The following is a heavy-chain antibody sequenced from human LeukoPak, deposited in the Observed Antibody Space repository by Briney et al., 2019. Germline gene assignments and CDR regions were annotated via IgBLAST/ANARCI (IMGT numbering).Heavy chain of an antibody. CDR2: LSGSGITT. CDR1: GFTFSNSA. J-gene: IGHJ6*03. D-gene: IGHD2-2*01. Sequence: PGGSLRLSCAASGFTFSNSAMSWVRQAPGKGLEWVSTLSGSGITTYYADSVKGRFTISRDNSKNTLYLQMNSLRAEDTAVYYCAGEVVRPYYYYMDVWGKGTTVTVSS. CDR3: AGEVVRPYYYYMDV. V-gene: IGHV3-23*01.